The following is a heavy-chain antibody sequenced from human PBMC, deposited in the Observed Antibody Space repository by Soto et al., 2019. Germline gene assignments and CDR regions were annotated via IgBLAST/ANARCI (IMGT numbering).Heavy chain of an antibody. CDR2: ISSSSSTI. D-gene: IGHD1-1*01. CDR3: AIDYPSPERHNAFDI. Sequence: PGGSLRLSCAASGFTFSTYSMNWVRQAPGKGLEWVSYISSSSSTIFYTDSVKGRFTVSRDNAKNSLYLQMNSLRAEDTALYYCAIDYPSPERHNAFDIRGQGTTVTGSS. CDR1: GFTFSTYS. V-gene: IGHV3-48*01. J-gene: IGHJ3*02.